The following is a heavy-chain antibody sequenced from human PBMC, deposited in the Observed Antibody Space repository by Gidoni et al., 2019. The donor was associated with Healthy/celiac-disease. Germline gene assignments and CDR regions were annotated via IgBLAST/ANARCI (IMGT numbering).Heavy chain of an antibody. Sequence: QVQLVQSGAEVKKPGSSVKVTCKASGGTFSSYAISWVRQAPGQGLEWMGGIIPIFGTANYAQKFQGRVTITADESTSTAYMELSSRRSEDTAVYYCARERSRAPPRYWGQGTLVTVSS. CDR3: ARERSRAPPRY. CDR1: GGTFSSYA. V-gene: IGHV1-69*01. J-gene: IGHJ4*02. CDR2: IIPIFGTA.